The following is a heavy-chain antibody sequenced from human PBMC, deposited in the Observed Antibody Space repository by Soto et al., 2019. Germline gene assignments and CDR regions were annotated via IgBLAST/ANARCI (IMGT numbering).Heavy chain of an antibody. Sequence: EVQLVETGGGLIQPGGSLRLSCAASGFIVSSNYMSWVRQAPGKGLDWVSVIYSGGSTYHADSVKGRFTTSRDNSKNTLYRQMNNRRAEDTAVYYCVARSNGADYWGQGTLVTVSS. CDR1: GFIVSSNY. J-gene: IGHJ4*02. D-gene: IGHD2-8*01. CDR2: IYSGGST. CDR3: VARSNGADY. V-gene: IGHV3-53*02.